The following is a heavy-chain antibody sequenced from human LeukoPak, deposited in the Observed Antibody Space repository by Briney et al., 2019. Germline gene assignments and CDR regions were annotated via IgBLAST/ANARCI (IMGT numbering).Heavy chain of an antibody. J-gene: IGHJ3*02. V-gene: IGHV4-61*02. Sequence: PSDTLSLTCTVSGGSISSGSYYWSWIRQPAGKGLEWIGRIYTSGSTNYNPSLKSRVTISVDTSKNQFSLKLSSVTAADTAVYYCASSATVAKGYAFDIWGQGTMVTVSS. CDR1: GGSISSGSYY. CDR2: IYTSGST. D-gene: IGHD4-23*01. CDR3: ASSATVAKGYAFDI.